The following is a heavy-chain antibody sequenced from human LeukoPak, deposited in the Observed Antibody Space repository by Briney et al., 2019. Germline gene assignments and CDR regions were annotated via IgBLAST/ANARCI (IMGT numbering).Heavy chain of an antibody. CDR3: AKDSGFIAVAATGDIDY. D-gene: IGHD6-19*01. V-gene: IGHV3-30*02. CDR1: GFTFSSYG. CDR2: IRYDGSNK. J-gene: IGHJ4*02. Sequence: GESLRLSCAASGFTFSSYGMHWVRQAPGKGLEWVAFIRYDGSNKYYADSVKGRFTISRDDSKNTLYLQMNSLRAEDTAVYYCAKDSGFIAVAATGDIDYWGQGTLVTVSS.